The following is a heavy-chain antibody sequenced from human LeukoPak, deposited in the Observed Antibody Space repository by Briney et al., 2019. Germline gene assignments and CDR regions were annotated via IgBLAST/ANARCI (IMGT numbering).Heavy chain of an antibody. J-gene: IGHJ4*02. CDR2: INHSGST. CDR3: ARGPSAFDY. Sequence: SETLSLTCAVYGGSFSGYYWSWIRQPPGKGLEWIGEINHSGSTNYNPSLKSRVTISVDTSKNQFSLKLSSVTAADTAVYYCARGPSAFDYWGQGTLVTVSS. CDR1: GGSFSGYY. V-gene: IGHV4-34*01.